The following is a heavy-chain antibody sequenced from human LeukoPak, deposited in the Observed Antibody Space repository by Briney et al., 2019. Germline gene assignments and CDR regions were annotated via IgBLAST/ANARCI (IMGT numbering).Heavy chain of an antibody. J-gene: IGHJ5*02. CDR2: IYHTGAT. CDR3: ARDLGLTISDNWFDP. CDR1: GYSISSGYF. Sequence: PSETLSLTCAVSGYSISSGYFWVWIRQPPGKELEWIGSIYHTGATYYNPSLRSPVTISVDTSKNEFSLELNSVTAADTAVYYCARDLGLTISDNWFDPWGQGTLVTVSS. D-gene: IGHD3-9*01. V-gene: IGHV4-38-2*02.